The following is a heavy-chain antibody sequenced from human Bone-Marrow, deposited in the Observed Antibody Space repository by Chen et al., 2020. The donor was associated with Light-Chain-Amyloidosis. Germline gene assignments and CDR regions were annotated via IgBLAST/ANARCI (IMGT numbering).Heavy chain of an antibody. D-gene: IGHD3-9*01. Sequence: QVQLQESGPGLVKPSETLSLTCTVSGGSFSDYFWSWIRRPPGKGLEWIGYIYDSGSTNYNPSLRSRVTISVDTSKNQLSLNLSSVTAADTAVYYCARDYDSFGLDVWGQGTTVTVSS. V-gene: IGHV4-59*01. CDR1: GGSFSDYF. CDR3: ARDYDSFGLDV. J-gene: IGHJ6*02. CDR2: IYDSGST.